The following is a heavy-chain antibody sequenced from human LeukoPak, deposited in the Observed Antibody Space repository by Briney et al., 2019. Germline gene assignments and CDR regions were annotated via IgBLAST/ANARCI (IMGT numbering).Heavy chain of an antibody. V-gene: IGHV1-2*02. CDR1: GYTFTGYY. J-gene: IGHJ4*02. CDR3: ARGDSGYSYCDY. D-gene: IGHD3-22*01. CDR2: INPNSGGT. Sequence: GASVKVSCKASGYTFTGYYMHWVRQAPGQGLEWMGWINPNSGGTNYAQKFQGRVTMTTDTSISTAYMEQSRLRSDYTAVYYCARGDSGYSYCDYWGQGTLVTVSS.